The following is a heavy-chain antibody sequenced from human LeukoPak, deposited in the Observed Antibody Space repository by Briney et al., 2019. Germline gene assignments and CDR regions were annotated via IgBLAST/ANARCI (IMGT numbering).Heavy chain of an antibody. V-gene: IGHV3-23*01. Sequence: PGGSLRLSCAASGFTFSSYAMSWVRQAPGKGLEWVSAISGSGGSTYYADSVKGRFTISRDNSKNTLYLQMNSLRAEDTAVYYCARDQELLLWFGELLSAYYYYYGMDVWGQGTTVTVSS. CDR1: GFTFSSYA. CDR2: ISGSGGST. J-gene: IGHJ6*02. D-gene: IGHD3-10*01. CDR3: ARDQELLLWFGELLSAYYYYYGMDV.